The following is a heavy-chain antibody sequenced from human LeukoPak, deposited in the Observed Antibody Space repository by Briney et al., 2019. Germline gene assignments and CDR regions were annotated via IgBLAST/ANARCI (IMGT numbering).Heavy chain of an antibody. D-gene: IGHD3-22*01. CDR1: GASISGYY. CDR3: ARIKYYYDRSGYGAECFQH. Sequence: PSETLSLTCTVSGASISGYYWSWIRQPPGKGLEWIGYIHYSGITNYNPSLKSRVTISVGPSKNQFSLKLSSLTAADTAVYYCARIKYYYDRSGYGAECFQHWGQGTLVTASS. J-gene: IGHJ1*01. CDR2: IHYSGIT. V-gene: IGHV4-59*01.